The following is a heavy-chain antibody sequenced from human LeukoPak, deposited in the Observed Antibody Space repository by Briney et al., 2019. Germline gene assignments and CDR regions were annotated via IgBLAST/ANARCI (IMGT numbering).Heavy chain of an antibody. V-gene: IGHV3-21*01. CDR2: ISSSSSYI. J-gene: IGHJ5*02. Sequence: GGSLRLSCAASGFTFSSYSMNWVRQAPGKGLEGGSSISSSSSYIYYADSVKGRFTISRDNAKNSLYLQMNSLRAEDTAVYYCARKTKAEPEKLRFSAWRSSSWYGALVFDPWGQGTLVTVSS. D-gene: IGHD6-13*01. CDR1: GFTFSSYS. CDR3: ARKTKAEPEKLRFSAWRSSSWYGALVFDP.